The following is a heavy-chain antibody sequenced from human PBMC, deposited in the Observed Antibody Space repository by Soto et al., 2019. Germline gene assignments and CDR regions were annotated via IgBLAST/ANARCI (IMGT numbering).Heavy chain of an antibody. CDR3: ARGVYYDFWSDQNKGPFDY. CDR1: GFTFRDYW. Sequence: PGGSLRLSCAASGFTFRDYWMTWVRQAPGKGLEWVANINQDGSEKYFVDSVKGRFTISRDNAKKSLYLQMNSLRAEDTAVYYCARGVYYDFWSDQNKGPFDYWGQGTLVTVSS. CDR2: INQDGSEK. J-gene: IGHJ4*02. V-gene: IGHV3-7*03. D-gene: IGHD3-3*01.